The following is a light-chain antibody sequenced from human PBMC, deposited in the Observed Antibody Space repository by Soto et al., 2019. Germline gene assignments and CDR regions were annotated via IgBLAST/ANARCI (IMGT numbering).Light chain of an antibody. Sequence: EIVMTQSPATLSVSPGERATLSCRASQSVSSNLAWYQQKPGQAPRLLIYGASTRATGIPARFSGSGSGTEFTLTSSSLQSEDFGIYFCQQYNNWPPDRTFGQGAKVEIK. V-gene: IGKV3-15*01. CDR1: QSVSSN. CDR2: GAS. J-gene: IGKJ1*01. CDR3: QQYNNWPPDRT.